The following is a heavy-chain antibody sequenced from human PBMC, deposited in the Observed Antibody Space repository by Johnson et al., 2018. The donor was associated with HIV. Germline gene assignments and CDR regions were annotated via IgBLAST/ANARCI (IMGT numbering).Heavy chain of an antibody. J-gene: IGHJ3*02. V-gene: IGHV3-23*04. Sequence: VQLVESGGGLVQPGGSLRLSCAASGFTFSSYAMSWVRQAPGQGLEWVSAISGSGGSTYYADSVKGRFTISSDNSKNTLYLQMNSLGAEDTAVYYCAKDVGMGATYINVRCAFDIWGQGTMVTVSS. CDR3: AKDVGMGATYINVRCAFDI. D-gene: IGHD1-26*01. CDR2: ISGSGGST. CDR1: GFTFSSYA.